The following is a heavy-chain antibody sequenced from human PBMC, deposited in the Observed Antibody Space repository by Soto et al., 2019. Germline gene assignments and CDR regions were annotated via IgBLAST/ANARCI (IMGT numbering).Heavy chain of an antibody. CDR1: GGSISSYY. CDR2: IYYSGST. J-gene: IGHJ4*02. Sequence: SETLSLTCTVSGGSISSYYWSWIRQPPGKGLEWIGYIYYSGSTNYNPSLKSRVTISVDTSKNQFSLKLSSVTAADTAVYYCARERADRASSAIDYWGQGTLVTVSS. V-gene: IGHV4-59*01. D-gene: IGHD6-6*01. CDR3: ARERADRASSAIDY.